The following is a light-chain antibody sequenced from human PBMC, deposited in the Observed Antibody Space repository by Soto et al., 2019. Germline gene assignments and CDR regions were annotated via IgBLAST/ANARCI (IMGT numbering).Light chain of an antibody. CDR2: AAS. J-gene: IGKJ3*01. V-gene: IGKV1-9*01. CDR3: QQLNSYPLT. CDR1: QNINNY. Sequence: DIQMTQSPSSLSASVGDRVTITCQASQNINNYLNWYQQKPGKAPKPLIYAASTLQSGVPSRFSGSGYGTEFTLTISSLQPEDFATYYCQQLNSYPLTFGPGTKVDIK.